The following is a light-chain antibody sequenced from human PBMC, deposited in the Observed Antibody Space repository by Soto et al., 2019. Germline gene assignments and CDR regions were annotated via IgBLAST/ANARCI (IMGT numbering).Light chain of an antibody. Sequence: EIVLTQSPATLSLSPGERATLSCRASQSVSSYLAWYQQKPGQAPRLLIYDASNRATGIPARFSGSGFGTDFTLTISSLEPEDFAVYYCQPRSNWPLTFGGGTMVEIK. CDR2: DAS. V-gene: IGKV3-11*01. J-gene: IGKJ4*01. CDR1: QSVSSY. CDR3: QPRSNWPLT.